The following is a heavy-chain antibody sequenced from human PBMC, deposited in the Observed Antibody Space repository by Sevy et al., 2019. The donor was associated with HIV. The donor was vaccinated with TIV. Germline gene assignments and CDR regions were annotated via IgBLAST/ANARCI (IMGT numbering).Heavy chain of an antibody. V-gene: IGHV3-48*02. CDR1: GFTFSSYT. Sequence: GALRLSCAASGFTFSSYTMSWVRQAPGKGLEWVSFISSGSRTIYYADSVRGRFTISRDNAKNSMSLQMHSLRDEDTAVYYCARMESGYYYGMDVWGQGTTVTVSS. J-gene: IGHJ6*02. CDR2: ISSGSRTI. D-gene: IGHD3-3*01. CDR3: ARMESGYYYGMDV.